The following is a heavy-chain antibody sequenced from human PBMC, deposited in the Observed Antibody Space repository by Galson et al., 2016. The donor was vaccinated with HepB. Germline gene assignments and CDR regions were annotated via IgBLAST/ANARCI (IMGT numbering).Heavy chain of an antibody. V-gene: IGHV4-30-4*01. CDR1: GGSISSGEYY. J-gene: IGHJ5*02. CDR2: IYYSGST. D-gene: IGHD3-3*01. Sequence: TLSLTCSVSGGSISSGEYYWSWIRQPPGKGLEWIGYIYYSGSTYYNPPLQSRVTISVDTSKNQFSLTLSSVTAADTAVYYCARSLTRFLEWLWFDPWGQGTLVTVSS. CDR3: ARSLTRFLEWLWFDP.